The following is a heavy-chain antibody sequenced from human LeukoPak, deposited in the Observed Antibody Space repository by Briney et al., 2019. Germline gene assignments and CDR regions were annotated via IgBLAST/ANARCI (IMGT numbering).Heavy chain of an antibody. CDR2: IIPIFGTT. V-gene: IGHV1-69*13. J-gene: IGHJ3*02. D-gene: IGHD3-10*01. CDR3: VRDFTGYGSGIFSI. CDR1: GGTFSSYG. Sequence: ASVKVSCKASGGTFSSYGISWVRQAPGQGLEWMGGIIPIFGTTNYAQKFQGRVTITADESTSTAYVELSSLRSEDTAVYYCVRDFTGYGSGIFSIWGQGTMVTVSS.